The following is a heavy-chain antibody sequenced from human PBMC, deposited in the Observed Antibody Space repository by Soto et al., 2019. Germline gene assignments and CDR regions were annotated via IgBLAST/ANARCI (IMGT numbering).Heavy chain of an antibody. J-gene: IGHJ2*01. Sequence: QVQLQQWGAGPLRPLETLSLTCGVSGGSFSGYYWAWIRQSPGKGLEWIGEIIDRGSINYNRSLKSRVSISVDTSKNHYSLDLRSVTAADTAVYYCARESHDILTGPPWVWYFDLWGRGTLVTVSS. V-gene: IGHV4-34*12. CDR1: GGSFSGYY. D-gene: IGHD3-9*01. CDR2: IIDRGSI. CDR3: ARESHDILTGPPWVWYFDL.